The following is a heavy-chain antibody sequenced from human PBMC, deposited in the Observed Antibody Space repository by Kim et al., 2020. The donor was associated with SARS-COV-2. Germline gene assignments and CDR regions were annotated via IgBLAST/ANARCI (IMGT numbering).Heavy chain of an antibody. V-gene: IGHV3-43*01. CDR1: GFPFDDYT. Sequence: GGSLRLSCAASGFPFDDYTMHWVRQAPGKGLEWVSLISWDGGSTYYADSVKGRFTISRDNSKNSLYLQMNSLRTEDTALYYCAKSYGSGRSHYYYYYGMDVWGQGTTVTVSS. J-gene: IGHJ6*02. CDR2: ISWDGGST. D-gene: IGHD3-10*01. CDR3: AKSYGSGRSHYYYYYGMDV.